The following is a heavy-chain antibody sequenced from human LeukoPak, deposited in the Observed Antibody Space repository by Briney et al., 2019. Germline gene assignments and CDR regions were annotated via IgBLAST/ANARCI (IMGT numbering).Heavy chain of an antibody. CDR2: INHSGCT. J-gene: IGHJ4*02. CDR1: GGSFSGYY. Sequence: PSETLSLTCAVYGGSFSGYYWSWIRQPPGKGLEWIGEINHSGCTNYNPSLKSRLTISVDTSKNQFSLKLTSVTAADTAVYYCARGRRSYTMVPYYFDYWGQGTLVTVSS. D-gene: IGHD3-10*01. CDR3: ARGRRSYTMVPYYFDY. V-gene: IGHV4-34*01.